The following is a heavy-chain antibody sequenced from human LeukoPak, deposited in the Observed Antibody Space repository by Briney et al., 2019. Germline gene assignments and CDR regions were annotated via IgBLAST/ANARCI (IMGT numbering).Heavy chain of an antibody. CDR3: ASYSSLDY. V-gene: IGHV3-66*01. D-gene: IGHD6-19*01. CDR2: IYSGGST. J-gene: IGHJ4*02. Sequence: GGSLRLSCATSGFTFGVYSMNWVRQAPGKGLEWVSLIYSGGSTYYADSVKGRFTISRDNSKNTLYLQMNSLRAEDTAVYYCASYSSLDYWGQGALVTVSS. CDR1: GFTFGVYS.